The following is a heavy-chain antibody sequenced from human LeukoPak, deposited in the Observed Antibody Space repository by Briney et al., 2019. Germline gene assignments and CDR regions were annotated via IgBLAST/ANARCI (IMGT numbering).Heavy chain of an antibody. CDR2: ISSSSSYI. CDR3: ARQTRYSSSGDAFDI. D-gene: IGHD6-19*01. V-gene: IGHV3-21*01. CDR1: GFTFSSYT. Sequence: GGSLRLSCAASGFTFSSYTMNWVRQAPGKGLEWVSSISSSSSYIYYADSVKGRFTTFRDNAKNSLHLQMDSLRAEDTAVYYCARQTRYSSSGDAFDIWGQGTMVTVSS. J-gene: IGHJ3*02.